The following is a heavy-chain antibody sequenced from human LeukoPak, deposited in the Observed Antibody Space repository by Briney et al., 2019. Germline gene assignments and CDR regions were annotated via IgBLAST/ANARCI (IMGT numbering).Heavy chain of an antibody. CDR3: ARSDGSGSYYKDY. CDR1: GYTFTGYY. J-gene: IGHJ4*02. D-gene: IGHD3-10*01. V-gene: IGHV1-2*02. Sequence: ASVKVSCKASGYTFTGYYMHWVRQAPGQGLEWMGWINPNSGDTNYAQKFQGRVTMTRDTSISTAYMELSRLRSDDTAVYYCARSDGSGSYYKDYWGQGTLVTVSS. CDR2: INPNSGDT.